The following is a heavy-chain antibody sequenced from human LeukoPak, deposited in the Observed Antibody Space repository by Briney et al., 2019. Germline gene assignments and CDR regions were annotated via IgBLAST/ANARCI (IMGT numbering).Heavy chain of an antibody. V-gene: IGHV4-61*02. CDR2: IYTSGST. D-gene: IGHD1-26*01. CDR1: GGSISSGSYY. J-gene: IGHJ4*02. Sequence: SETLSLTCTVSGGSISSGSYYWSWIRQPAGKGLEWIGRIYTSGSTNYNPSLKSRVTISVDTSKNQFSLKLSFVTAADTAVYYCAVEVGATSAPLFDYWGQGTLVTVSS. CDR3: AVEVGATSAPLFDY.